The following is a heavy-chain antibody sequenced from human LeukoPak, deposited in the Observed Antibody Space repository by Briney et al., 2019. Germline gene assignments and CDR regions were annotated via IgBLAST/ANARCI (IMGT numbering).Heavy chain of an antibody. CDR3: ARSREMATHDY. D-gene: IGHD5-24*01. J-gene: IGHJ4*02. CDR2: IYYSGST. V-gene: IGHV4-39*07. Sequence: SETLSLTCTVSGGSISSYYWSWIRQPPGKGLEWIGSIYYSGSTYYNPSLKSRVTISVDTSKNQFSLKLSSVTAADTAVYYCARSREMATHDYWGQGTLVTASS. CDR1: GGSISSYY.